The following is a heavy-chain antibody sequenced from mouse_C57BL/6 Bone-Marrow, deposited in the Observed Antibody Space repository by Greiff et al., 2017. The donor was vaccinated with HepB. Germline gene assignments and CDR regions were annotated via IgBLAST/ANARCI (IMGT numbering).Heavy chain of an antibody. Sequence: EVHLVESGGGLVQPGGSLKLSCAASGFTFSDYYMYWVRQTPEKRLEWVAYISNGGGSTYYPDTVKGRFTISRDNAKNTLYLQMSRLKSEDTAMYYCAREQISDAMDYWGQGTSVTVSS. CDR2: ISNGGGST. J-gene: IGHJ4*01. V-gene: IGHV5-12*01. CDR3: AREQISDAMDY. CDR1: GFTFSDYY.